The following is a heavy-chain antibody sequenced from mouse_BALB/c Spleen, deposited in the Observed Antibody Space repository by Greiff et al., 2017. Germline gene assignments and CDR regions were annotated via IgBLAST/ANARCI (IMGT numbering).Heavy chain of an antibody. V-gene: IGHV2-2*02. CDR3: SRNGRLGRFAY. CDR2: IWSGGST. J-gene: IGHJ3*01. D-gene: IGHD3-3*01. Sequence: QVQLQQSGPGLVQPSQSLSITCTVSGFSLTSYGVHWVRQSPGKGLEWLGVIWSGGSTDYNAAFISRLSISKDNSKSQVFFIMNSLQANDTAIYYCSRNGRLGRFAYWGQGTLVTVSA. CDR1: GFSLTSYG.